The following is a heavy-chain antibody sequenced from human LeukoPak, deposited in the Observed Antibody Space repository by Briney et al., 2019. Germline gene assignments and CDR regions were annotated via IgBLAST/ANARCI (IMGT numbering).Heavy chain of an antibody. CDR3: ARQFYAAIVLFWFDP. Sequence: PSETLSLTCTVSGGTIRSYYWSWIRQPAGKGLEWIGRIYTSGITNYNPSLKGRVTISVDTSKNQFSLKLSSVTAADTAVYYCARQFYAAIVLFWFDPWGLGTLVTVSS. V-gene: IGHV4-4*07. J-gene: IGHJ5*02. CDR1: GGTIRSYY. CDR2: IYTSGIT. D-gene: IGHD5-18*01.